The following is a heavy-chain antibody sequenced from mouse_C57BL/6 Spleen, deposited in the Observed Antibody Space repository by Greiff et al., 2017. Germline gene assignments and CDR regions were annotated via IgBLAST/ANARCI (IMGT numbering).Heavy chain of an antibody. V-gene: IGHV1-53*01. CDR2: INPSNGGT. Sequence: QVQLQQPGTELVKPGASVKLSCKASGYTFTSYWMHWVKQRPGQGLEWIGNINPSNGGTNYNEKFKSKATLTVDKSSSTAYMQLSSLTSEDAAVYYCASSRSTMITGQVFDYWGQGTTLTVSS. CDR3: ASSRSTMITGQVFDY. CDR1: GYTFTSYW. D-gene: IGHD2-4*01. J-gene: IGHJ2*01.